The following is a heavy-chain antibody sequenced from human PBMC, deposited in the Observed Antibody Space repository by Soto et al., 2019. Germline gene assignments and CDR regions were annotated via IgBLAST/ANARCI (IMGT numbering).Heavy chain of an antibody. D-gene: IGHD1-26*01. J-gene: IGHJ4*02. Sequence: SETLSLTCAVSGGSISSGGYSWSWIRQPPGKGLEWIGYIYHSGSTYYNPSLKSRVTISVDRSKNQFSLKLSSVTAADTAVYYCARVEGATSIIDYWGQGTLVTVSS. CDR3: ARVEGATSIIDY. V-gene: IGHV4-30-2*01. CDR2: IYHSGST. CDR1: GGSISSGGYS.